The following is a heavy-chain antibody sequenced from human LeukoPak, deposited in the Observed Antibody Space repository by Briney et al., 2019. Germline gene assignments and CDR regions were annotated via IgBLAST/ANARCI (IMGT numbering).Heavy chain of an antibody. V-gene: IGHV1-18*01. D-gene: IGHD2-15*01. CDR3: ARASYCSGGSCYGSY. CDR2: ISAYNGNT. CDR1: GYTFTSYG. J-gene: IGHJ4*02. Sequence: ASVKGSCKASGYTFTSYGISCVRQAPGQGLEWMGWISAYNGNTNYAQRFQGRVTMTTDTSTSTAYMELRSLRSDDTAVYYCARASYCSGGSCYGSYWGQGNLVTVSS.